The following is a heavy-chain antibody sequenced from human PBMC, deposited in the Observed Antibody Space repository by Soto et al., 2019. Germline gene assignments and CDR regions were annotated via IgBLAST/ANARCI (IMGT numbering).Heavy chain of an antibody. V-gene: IGHV4-34*01. CDR3: ARGGARPYCSGGSCYGGYFDY. Sequence: QVQLQQWGAGLLKPSETLSLTCAVYGGSFSGYYWSWIRQPPGKGLEWIGEINHSGSTNYNPSLKSRVTISVDTSKNQFSLKLSSVTAADTAVYYCARGGARPYCSGGSCYGGYFDYWGQGTLVTVSS. D-gene: IGHD2-15*01. CDR1: GGSFSGYY. J-gene: IGHJ4*02. CDR2: INHSGST.